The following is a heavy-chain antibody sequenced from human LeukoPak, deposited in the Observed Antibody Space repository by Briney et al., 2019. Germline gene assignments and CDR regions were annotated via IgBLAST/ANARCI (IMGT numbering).Heavy chain of an antibody. CDR3: ARAGIVVVPAARLGSWFDP. J-gene: IGHJ5*02. Sequence: PSETLSLTCAVYGGSFSGYYWSWIRQPPGKGLEWIGEINHSGSTNYNPSLKSRVTISVDTSKNQFSLKLSSVTAADTAVHYCARAGIVVVPAARLGSWFDPWGQGTLVTVSS. D-gene: IGHD2-2*01. V-gene: IGHV4-34*01. CDR2: INHSGST. CDR1: GGSFSGYY.